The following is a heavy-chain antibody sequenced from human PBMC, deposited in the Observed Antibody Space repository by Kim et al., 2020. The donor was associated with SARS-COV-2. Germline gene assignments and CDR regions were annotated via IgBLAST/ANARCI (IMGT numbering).Heavy chain of an antibody. D-gene: IGHD3-10*01. V-gene: IGHV4-39*07. J-gene: IGHJ3*02. Sequence: KSRVTISVDTSKNQFSLKLSSVTAADTAVYYCARGFDYYGSGSYSGAFDIWGQGTMVTVSS. CDR3: ARGFDYYGSGSYSGAFDI.